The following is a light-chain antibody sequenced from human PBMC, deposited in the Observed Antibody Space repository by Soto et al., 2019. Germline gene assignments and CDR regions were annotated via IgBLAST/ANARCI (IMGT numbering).Light chain of an antibody. CDR3: QQSYSSPQT. V-gene: IGKV1-39*01. J-gene: IGKJ1*01. CDR2: STS. Sequence: EMRLTKCQSTLGASVGGRVTITWRASQSVSNYLNGYRQFPGKEPPLLIDSTSNLQSGVPSRFCGIGSGTDFTLTSSGLQPEDFATYFCQQSYSSPQTVGQGTKVDIK. CDR1: QSVSNY.